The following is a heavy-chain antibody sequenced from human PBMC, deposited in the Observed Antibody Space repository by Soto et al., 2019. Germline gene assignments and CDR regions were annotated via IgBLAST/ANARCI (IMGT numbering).Heavy chain of an antibody. CDR2: INHSGST. V-gene: IGHV4-34*01. J-gene: IGHJ4*02. D-gene: IGHD6-6*01. CDR1: GGSFSGYY. Sequence: QVQLQQWGAGLLKPSETLSLTCAVYGGSFSGYYWSWIRQPPGKGLEWIGEINHSGSTNYNPSLKSRVTISVDTSKNQFSLKLSSVTAADTAVYYCARGEIIAARPYYFDYWGQGTLVTVSS. CDR3: ARGEIIAARPYYFDY.